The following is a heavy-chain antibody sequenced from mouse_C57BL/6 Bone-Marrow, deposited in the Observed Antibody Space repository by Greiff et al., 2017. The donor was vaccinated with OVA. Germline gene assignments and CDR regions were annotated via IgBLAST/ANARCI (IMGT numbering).Heavy chain of an antibody. Sequence: VQLQQPGAELVRPGTSVKLSCKASGYTFTSYWMHWVKQRPGQGLEWIGEILPGSGSTNYNEKFKGKATFTADTSSNTAYMQLSSLTTEDSAIYYCASDYGGAYWGQGTLVTVSA. CDR1: GYTFTSYW. D-gene: IGHD2-4*01. V-gene: IGHV1-9*01. CDR2: ILPGSGST. J-gene: IGHJ3*01. CDR3: ASDYGGAY.